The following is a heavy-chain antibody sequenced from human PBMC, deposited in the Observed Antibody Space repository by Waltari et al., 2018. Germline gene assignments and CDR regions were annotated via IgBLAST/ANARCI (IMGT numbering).Heavy chain of an antibody. J-gene: IGHJ4*02. CDR3: TRQALGYCTSAACRRLES. CDR2: TYHDGTT. V-gene: IGHV4-38-2*01. Sequence: QIQLQESGPGLLKPSETLSLTCDVSTYAINSGFYWGWIRQPPGRGLEWIATTYHDGTTFSNPSIKSRVTISMDTSKNQFFLKLNSVTAADTAMYYCTRQALGYCTSAACRRLESWGQGTLVTVSS. D-gene: IGHD2-2*03. CDR1: TYAINSGFY.